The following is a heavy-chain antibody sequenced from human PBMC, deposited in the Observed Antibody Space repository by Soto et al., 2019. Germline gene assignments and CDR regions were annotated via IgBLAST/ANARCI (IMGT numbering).Heavy chain of an antibody. CDR2: VYYSGTT. Sequence: SSETLSLTCTVSGGSINNYYWSWIRQSPGKGLEWIGYVYYSGTTNYNPTLKSRITILVDTSENQFSPKLTSVTAADTAVYYCARHTDDILTGNEALDIWGQGTVVTVSS. CDR3: ARHTDDILTGNEALDI. CDR1: GGSINNYY. J-gene: IGHJ3*02. D-gene: IGHD3-9*01. V-gene: IGHV4-59*08.